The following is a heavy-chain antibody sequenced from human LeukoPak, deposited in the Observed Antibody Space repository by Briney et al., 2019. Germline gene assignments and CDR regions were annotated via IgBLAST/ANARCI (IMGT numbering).Heavy chain of an antibody. CDR3: ARDVPYSSTWYAFAN. CDR1: GFTFTNYW. Sequence: GGSLRLSCAASGFTFTNYWMNWVRQAPGKGLEWVASINQDGSEKYYVDPVKGRFSVSRDSAKNSLNLQMNSLRAEDTAVYYCARDVPYSSTWYAFANWGQGTLVTVSS. D-gene: IGHD6-13*01. V-gene: IGHV3-7*04. J-gene: IGHJ4*02. CDR2: INQDGSEK.